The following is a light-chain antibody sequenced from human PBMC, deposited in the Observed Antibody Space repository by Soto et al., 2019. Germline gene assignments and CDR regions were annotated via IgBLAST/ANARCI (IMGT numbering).Light chain of an antibody. J-gene: IGKJ4*01. V-gene: IGKV2-28*01. CDR2: LGS. Sequence: DIVMTQSPLSLPVTPGEPASISCRSSQGLLHSNGYNYLDWYLQKPGQSPQLLIYLGSNRASGVPDRFSGSGSGTDFTLKISRVEAEDVGDYYCMQALQTPRTFGGGTKVDIK. CDR1: QGLLHSNGYNY. CDR3: MQALQTPRT.